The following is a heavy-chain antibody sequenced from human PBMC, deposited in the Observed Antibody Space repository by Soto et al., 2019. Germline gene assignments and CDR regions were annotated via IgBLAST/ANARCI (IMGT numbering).Heavy chain of an antibody. V-gene: IGHV1-2*02. CDR3: ASAHALVCDS. Sequence: ASVKVSCKASGYTFTDSHIHWVRQAPGQGLEWMGWINPDTGDRNYAQRFQGRLTLTRDTSITTAYMALTRLTSDDTAVYFCASAHALVCDSWGQGTLVTVSS. CDR2: INPDTGDR. CDR1: GYTFTDSH. D-gene: IGHD3-10*01. J-gene: IGHJ4*02.